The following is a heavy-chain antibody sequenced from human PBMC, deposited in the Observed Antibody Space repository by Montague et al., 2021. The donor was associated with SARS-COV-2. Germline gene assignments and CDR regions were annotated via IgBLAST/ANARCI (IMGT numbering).Heavy chain of an antibody. Sequence: CAISGDSVSSHSPAWNWHRPSPPTRLEFLGRPYYRTKWYNDYAVSVKSRITINPDTSKNQFSLQLNSVTPEDTAVYYCARDTRIQLWFDRDYYYGMDVWGQGTTVTVSS. D-gene: IGHD5-18*01. CDR2: PYYRTKWYN. V-gene: IGHV6-1*01. CDR1: GDSVSSHSPA. CDR3: ARDTRIQLWFDRDYYYGMDV. J-gene: IGHJ6*02.